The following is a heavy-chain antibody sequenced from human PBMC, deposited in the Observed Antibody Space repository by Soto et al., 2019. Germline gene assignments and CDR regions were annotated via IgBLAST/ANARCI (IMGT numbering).Heavy chain of an antibody. Sequence: VQLVESGGGLVQPGGSLRLSCAASGFTFSSYSMNWVRQAPGKGLEWVSSISSSSSYIYYADSVKGRFTISRDNAKNPLYLQMNSLRAEDTAVYYCARDVYSSSRYFDYWGQGTLVTVSS. CDR3: ARDVYSSSRYFDY. CDR1: GFTFSSYS. CDR2: ISSSSSYI. D-gene: IGHD6-6*01. V-gene: IGHV3-21*01. J-gene: IGHJ4*02.